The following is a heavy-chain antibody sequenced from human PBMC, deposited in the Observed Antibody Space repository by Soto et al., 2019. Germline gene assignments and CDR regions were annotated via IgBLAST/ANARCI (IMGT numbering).Heavy chain of an antibody. Sequence: EVQLLESGGGLVQSGGSLRLSCAASGFTFSDYAMSWVRQAPGKGLEWVSAISVSGGSTHYAASVKGRFTISRDNSKNAVSLQMSGLRAEDTAVYYCAKEAGIGAWYPVAYWGQGTLVTVSS. CDR1: GFTFSDYA. V-gene: IGHV3-23*01. CDR2: ISVSGGST. CDR3: AKEAGIGAWYPVAY. D-gene: IGHD6-19*01. J-gene: IGHJ4*02.